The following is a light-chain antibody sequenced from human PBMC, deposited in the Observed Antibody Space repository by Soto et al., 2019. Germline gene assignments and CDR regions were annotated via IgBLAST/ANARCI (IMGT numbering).Light chain of an antibody. J-gene: IGLJ1*01. CDR2: AHI. Sequence: QSALTQPPSASGTPGQRVTISCSGRRSNVGTNLVNWYQQLPGTAPKLLIYAHIQRPSGVPDRFSGSTSGTSASLAISGLQSEDEADYYCAVWDDGPNGYVLGKGTKLT. CDR1: RSNVGTNL. CDR3: AVWDDGPNGYV. V-gene: IGLV1-44*01.